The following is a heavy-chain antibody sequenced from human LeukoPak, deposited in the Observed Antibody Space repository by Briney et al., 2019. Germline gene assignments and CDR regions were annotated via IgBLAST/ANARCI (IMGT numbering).Heavy chain of an antibody. CDR3: ARTGRVDYYYYYMDV. J-gene: IGHJ6*03. CDR2: ISWNSGSI. CDR1: VYNFDDYA. Sequence: PGGSLRLSCAASVYNFDDYAMHWVRHAPGKGVEWVSGISWNSGSIGYADSVKGRFTISRDNAKNSLYLQMNSLRAEDTALYYCARTGRVDYYYYYMDVWGKGTTVTISS. D-gene: IGHD3/OR15-3a*01. V-gene: IGHV3-9*01.